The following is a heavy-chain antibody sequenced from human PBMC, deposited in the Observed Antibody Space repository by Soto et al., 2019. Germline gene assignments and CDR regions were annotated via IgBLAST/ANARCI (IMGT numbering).Heavy chain of an antibody. Sequence: EVQLVESGGGLVQPGGSLRLSCAASGFTFSNYWMHWVRQAPGKGLVWVSRINRDGSSTSYVDSVKGRFTISRDNAKNTLYLQMNSLRAEDTAAYYCARVGDDSTGYKYWGQGTLVTVSS. CDR2: INRDGSST. D-gene: IGHD3-22*01. V-gene: IGHV3-74*01. J-gene: IGHJ4*02. CDR1: GFTFSNYW. CDR3: ARVGDDSTGYKY.